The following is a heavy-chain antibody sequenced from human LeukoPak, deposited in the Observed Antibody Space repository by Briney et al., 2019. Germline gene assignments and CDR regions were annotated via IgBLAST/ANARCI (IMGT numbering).Heavy chain of an antibody. Sequence: ASVTVSCKASGYTFTKYDINWVRQATGQGLEWVGWMNPNSGNTGYAQKFQGRVTITRNTSISTAYMELSSLRSEDTAVYYCARGGVRTVTTSSGIIDMDVWGKGTTVTVSS. D-gene: IGHD4-17*01. CDR1: GYTFTKYD. J-gene: IGHJ6*03. V-gene: IGHV1-8*03. CDR2: MNPNSGNT. CDR3: ARGGVRTVTTSSGIIDMDV.